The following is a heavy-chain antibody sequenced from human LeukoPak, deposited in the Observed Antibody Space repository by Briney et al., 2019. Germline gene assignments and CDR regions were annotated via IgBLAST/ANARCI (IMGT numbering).Heavy chain of an antibody. D-gene: IGHD2-2*01. CDR1: GFTFSSYS. CDR2: ISSSSSTI. CDR3: ARNVPATAGQPLDY. J-gene: IGHJ4*02. Sequence: GGSLRLSCAASGFTFSSYSMNWVRQATGKALECVSYISSSSSTIYYADSVKGRFTISRDNAKNSLYLQMNSLRDEDTAAYYCARNVPATAGQPLDYWGQGTLVTVSS. V-gene: IGHV3-48*02.